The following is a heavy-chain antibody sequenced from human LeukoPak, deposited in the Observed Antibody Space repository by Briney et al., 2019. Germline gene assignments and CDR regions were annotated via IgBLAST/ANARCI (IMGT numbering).Heavy chain of an antibody. D-gene: IGHD2-21*02. CDR1: GFSLSTSGMR. CDR3: ARTPYCGGDRYVDY. CDR2: IDWDDDK. V-gene: IGHV2-70*04. J-gene: IGHJ4*02. Sequence: SGPALVKPTQTLTLTCTFSGFSLSTSGMRVSWIRQPPGKALEWLARIDWDDDKFYSTSLKTRLTISKDTSKNQVVLTMTNMDPVDTATYYCARTPYCGGDRYVDYWGQGTLVTVSS.